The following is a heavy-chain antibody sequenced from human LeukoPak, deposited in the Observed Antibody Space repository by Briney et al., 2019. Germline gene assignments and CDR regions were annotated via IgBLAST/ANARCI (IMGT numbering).Heavy chain of an antibody. CDR3: AKIGRSYDFWTGYYEEEVDYMDV. Sequence: GGSLRLSCAASGFTFSSYGMNWVRQAPGKGLEWVSGISDSGVGTKHADSVKGRFTISRDNSKNTLYLQMNSLRAEDTAVYYCAKIGRSYDFWTGYYEEEVDYMDVWGKGTTVTVSS. J-gene: IGHJ6*03. CDR1: GFTFSSYG. CDR2: ISDSGVGT. V-gene: IGHV3-23*01. D-gene: IGHD3-3*01.